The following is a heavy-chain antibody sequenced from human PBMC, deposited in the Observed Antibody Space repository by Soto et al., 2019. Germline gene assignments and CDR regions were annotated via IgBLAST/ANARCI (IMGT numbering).Heavy chain of an antibody. V-gene: IGHV3-21*01. CDR2: ISSSSSYI. D-gene: IGHD4-17*01. Sequence: GGSLRLSCAASGFTFSSYSMNWVRQAPGKGLEWVSSISSSSSYIYYADSVKGRFTISRDNAKNSLYLQMNSLRAEDTAVYYCARDADYGDYSIDYWGQGTLVTVSS. J-gene: IGHJ4*02. CDR1: GFTFSSYS. CDR3: ARDADYGDYSIDY.